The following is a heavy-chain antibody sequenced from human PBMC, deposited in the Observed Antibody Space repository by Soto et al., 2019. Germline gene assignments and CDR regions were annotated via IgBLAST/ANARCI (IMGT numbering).Heavy chain of an antibody. CDR3: ARDRHYYDSSGYSPHY. Sequence: SLRLSCAASGFTFSSYGMHWVRQAPGKGLEWVAVIWYDGSNKYYADSVKGRFTISRDNSKNTLYLQMKSLRAEDTAVYYCARDRHYYDSSGYSPHYWGQGTLVTVSS. J-gene: IGHJ4*02. CDR1: GFTFSSYG. D-gene: IGHD3-22*01. CDR2: IWYDGSNK. V-gene: IGHV3-33*01.